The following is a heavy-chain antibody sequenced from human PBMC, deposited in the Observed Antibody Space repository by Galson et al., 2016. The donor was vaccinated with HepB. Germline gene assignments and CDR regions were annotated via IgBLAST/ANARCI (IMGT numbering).Heavy chain of an antibody. CDR2: LNTDGRTT. CDR3: ATVPILGAVARYLDY. CDR1: GFAFSSYW. Sequence: SLRLSCAASGFAFSSYWMHWVRQVPGKGLVWVSRLNTDGRTTNYADSVKGRFTISRDNAKNTLYLRMNSLRVEDTAVYYCATVPILGAVARYLDYWGQGTLVTVSS. J-gene: IGHJ4*02. D-gene: IGHD3-3*01. V-gene: IGHV3-74*01.